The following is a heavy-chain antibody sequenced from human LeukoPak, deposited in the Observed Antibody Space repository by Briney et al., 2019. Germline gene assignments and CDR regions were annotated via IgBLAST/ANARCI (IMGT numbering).Heavy chain of an antibody. J-gene: IGHJ4*02. CDR3: ARDQNPYYYDSSGYCGY. Sequence: ASVKVSCKTSGYTFNTYGITWVRQAPGQGLEWMGWISPYNGNTSYAQKFQARVTMTTDTSTSTAYMELRSLRSDDAAVYYCARDQNPYYYDSSGYCGYWGQGTLVTVSS. V-gene: IGHV1-18*01. D-gene: IGHD3-22*01. CDR1: GYTFNTYG. CDR2: ISPYNGNT.